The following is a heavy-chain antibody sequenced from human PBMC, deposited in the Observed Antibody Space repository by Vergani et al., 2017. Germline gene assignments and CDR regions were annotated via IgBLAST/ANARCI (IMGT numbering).Heavy chain of an antibody. CDR2: ICHTEDT. V-gene: IGHV4-4*03. J-gene: IGHJ4*02. Sequence: QVQLQESGPGLVKPPGTLSLTCAVSGASISSNNCWTWVRQPPGKGLEWIGEICHTEDTKYSPSLKSRVPVSVDESRNLFSLRLNSVTAADTAVYYCATIGYRRWGYYFDYWGQGILVTVSS. D-gene: IGHD2-2*02. CDR3: ATIGYRRWGYYFDY. CDR1: GASISSNNC.